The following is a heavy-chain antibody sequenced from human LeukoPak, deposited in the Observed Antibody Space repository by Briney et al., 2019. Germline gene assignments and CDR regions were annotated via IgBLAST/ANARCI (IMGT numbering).Heavy chain of an antibody. D-gene: IGHD1-26*01. J-gene: IGHJ4*02. CDR1: GFTFSSYE. Sequence: GGSLRLSCAASGFTFSSYEMNWVRQAPGKGLEWVSYTSSSGSTIYYADSVKGRFTISRDNAKNSLYLQMNSLRAEDTAVYYCARDLWGAIDYWGQGTLVTVSS. V-gene: IGHV3-48*03. CDR2: TSSSGSTI. CDR3: ARDLWGAIDY.